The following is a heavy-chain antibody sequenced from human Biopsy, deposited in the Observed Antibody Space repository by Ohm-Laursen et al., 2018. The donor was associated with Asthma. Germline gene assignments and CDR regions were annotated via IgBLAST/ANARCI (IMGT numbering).Heavy chain of an antibody. CDR3: AKGEWELLEANFDY. Sequence: SLRLSCSAPGFTFDDYAMHWVRQAPGEGLEWVSGISWNSGSIGYADSVKGRFTISRDNAKNSLYLQMNSLRAEDTALYYCAKGEWELLEANFDYWGQGTLVTVSS. D-gene: IGHD1-26*01. CDR2: ISWNSGSI. V-gene: IGHV3-9*01. CDR1: GFTFDDYA. J-gene: IGHJ4*02.